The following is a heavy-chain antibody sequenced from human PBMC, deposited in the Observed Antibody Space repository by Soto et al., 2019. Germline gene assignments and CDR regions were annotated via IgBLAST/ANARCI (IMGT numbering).Heavy chain of an antibody. CDR3: AKDITTNQDIVLMVYAHPFTAFDI. V-gene: IGHV3-23*01. CDR2: ISGSGGST. J-gene: IGHJ3*02. CDR1: GFTFSSYA. D-gene: IGHD2-8*01. Sequence: GGSLRLSCAASGFTFSSYAMSWVRQAPGKGLEWVSAISGSGGSTYYADSVKGRFTISRDNSKNTLYLQMNSLRAEDTAVYYCAKDITTNQDIVLMVYAHPFTAFDIWGQGTMVTVSS.